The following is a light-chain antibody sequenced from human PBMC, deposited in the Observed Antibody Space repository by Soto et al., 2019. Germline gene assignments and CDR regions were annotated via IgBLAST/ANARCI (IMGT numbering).Light chain of an antibody. Sequence: SYELTQPSSVSVSPGQTARITCSGDVLAKKYARWFQQKPGQAPVLVIYKDSERPSGITERFSGSSSGTTVTLTISGAQVEDEADYYGYSAADNNLVFGGGTKLTVL. CDR1: VLAKKY. J-gene: IGLJ2*01. CDR3: YSAADNNLV. V-gene: IGLV3-27*01. CDR2: KDS.